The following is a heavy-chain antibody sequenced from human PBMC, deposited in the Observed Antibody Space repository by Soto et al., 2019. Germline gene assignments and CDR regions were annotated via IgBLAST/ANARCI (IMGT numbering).Heavy chain of an antibody. CDR2: IDPSDSYT. D-gene: IGHD3-3*01. J-gene: IGHJ6*03. CDR3: AKGGEDFWSGGPVNYYMDV. Sequence: ESLKISCKGSGYSFTSYWISWVRQMPGKGLEWMGRIDPSDSYTNYSPSFQGHVTISADKSISTAYLQWSSLRAEDTAVYYCAKGGEDFWSGGPVNYYMDVWGKGTTVTVSS. CDR1: GYSFTSYW. V-gene: IGHV5-10-1*01.